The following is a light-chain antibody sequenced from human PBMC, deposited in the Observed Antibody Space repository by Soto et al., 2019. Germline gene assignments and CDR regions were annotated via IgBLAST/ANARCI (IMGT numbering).Light chain of an antibody. CDR3: AVWDDSLNGVV. CDR1: SSNIGTNT. J-gene: IGLJ2*01. CDR2: SNN. Sequence: QSVLTQPPSASGTPGQRVTISGSGSSSNIGTNTVNWYHQLPGTAPKLLIYSNNQLPSGVPDRFSGSKSGTSASLAISGLQSEDEADYYCAVWDDSLNGVVFGGGTKLTVL. V-gene: IGLV1-44*01.